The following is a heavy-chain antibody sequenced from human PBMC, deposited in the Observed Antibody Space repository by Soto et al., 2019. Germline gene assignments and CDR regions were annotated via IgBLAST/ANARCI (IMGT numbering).Heavy chain of an antibody. J-gene: IGHJ6*02. V-gene: IGHV1-69*06. CDR2: IIPIFGTA. CDR1: GGTFSSYA. Sequence: QVQLVQSGAEVKKPGSSVKVSCKASGGTFSSYAISWVRQAPGQGLEWMGGIIPIFGTANYAQKFQGRVTITADKSTSTAYMEVSSLRSEDTAVYYCARGGGEGYSSSWNYYYYYGMDVWGQGTTVTVSS. CDR3: ARGGGEGYSSSWNYYYYYGMDV. D-gene: IGHD6-13*01.